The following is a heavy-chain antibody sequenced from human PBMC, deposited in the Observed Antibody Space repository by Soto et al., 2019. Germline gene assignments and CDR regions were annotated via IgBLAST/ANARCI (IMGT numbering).Heavy chain of an antibody. J-gene: IGHJ5*02. D-gene: IGHD1-1*01. Sequence: VAVIAYDGSNRWYVDSAKGRFTISRDNSKNTVYLEMSSLRGEDTAVYYCARDLQAGTDNVNWFAPWGQGTLVTVSS. V-gene: IGHV3-30*03. CDR3: ARDLQAGTDNVNWFAP. CDR2: IAYDGSNR.